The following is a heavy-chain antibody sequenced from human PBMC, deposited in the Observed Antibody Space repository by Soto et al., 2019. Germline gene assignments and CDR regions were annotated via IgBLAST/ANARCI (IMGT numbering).Heavy chain of an antibody. J-gene: IGHJ6*02. CDR2: ISYDGSNK. V-gene: IGHV3-30-3*01. Sequence: GGSLRLSCAASGFTFSSYAMHWVRQAPGKGLEWVAVISYDGSNKYYADSVKGRFTISRDNSKNTLYLQMNSLRAEDTAVYYCARDRLTWLDIVVVVAATHYGMDVWGQGTTVTVSS. D-gene: IGHD2-15*01. CDR1: GFTFSSYA. CDR3: ARDRLTWLDIVVVVAATHYGMDV.